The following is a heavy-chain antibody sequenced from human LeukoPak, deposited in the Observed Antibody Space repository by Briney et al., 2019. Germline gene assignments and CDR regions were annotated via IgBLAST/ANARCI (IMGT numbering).Heavy chain of an antibody. CDR1: GGSFSGYY. D-gene: IGHD6-6*01. CDR2: INHSGST. J-gene: IGHJ6*02. V-gene: IGHV4-34*01. Sequence: NTSETLSLTCAVYGGSFSGYYWSWIRQPPGKGLEWIGEINHSGSTNYNPSLKSRVTISVDTSKNQFSLKLSSVTAADTAVYYCASRYSSSAYYYYGMDVWGQGTTVTVSS. CDR3: ASRYSSSAYYYYGMDV.